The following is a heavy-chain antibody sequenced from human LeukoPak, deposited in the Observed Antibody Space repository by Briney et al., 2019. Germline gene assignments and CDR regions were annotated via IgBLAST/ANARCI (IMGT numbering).Heavy chain of an antibody. J-gene: IGHJ4*02. CDR2: ISNSGTII. CDR1: GFTFSDYY. V-gene: IGHV3-11*04. D-gene: IGHD5-24*01. Sequence: PGGSLRLSCAASGFTFSDYYMSWMRQAPGKGLEWVSYISNSGTIIHDADSVKGRFTISRDNAKNSLYLQMNSLRAEDTAVYYCAREMATISFSIDWGQGTLVTVSS. CDR3: AREMATISFSID.